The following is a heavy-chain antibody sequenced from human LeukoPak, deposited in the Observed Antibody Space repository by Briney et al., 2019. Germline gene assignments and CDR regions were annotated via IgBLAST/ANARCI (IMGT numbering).Heavy chain of an antibody. Sequence: SETLSLTCSVSGVSISGRGYWGWIRQHPGKGLEWIDYIDYSGKTYYKPSLQSRVIISADTSRNQFTLKVSSVTAADTAVYCYAAGYGSGWFDAWGQGAVVTVSS. V-gene: IGHV4-31*03. CDR3: AAGYGSGWFDA. CDR2: IDYSGKT. D-gene: IGHD3-9*01. CDR1: GVSISGRGY. J-gene: IGHJ5*02.